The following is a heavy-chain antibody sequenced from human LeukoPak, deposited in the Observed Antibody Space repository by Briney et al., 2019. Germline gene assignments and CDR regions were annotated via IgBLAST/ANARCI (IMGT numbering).Heavy chain of an antibody. CDR2: ISWNSGSI. D-gene: IGHD6-19*01. CDR3: AKDTMAVAGIPITGVLDY. CDR1: GFTFSSYA. Sequence: HPGGSLRLSCAASGFTFSSYAMSWVRQAPGKGLGWVSGISWNSGSIGYADSVKGRFTISRDNAKNSLYLQMNSLRAEDTALYYCAKDTMAVAGIPITGVLDYWGQGTLVTVSS. V-gene: IGHV3-9*01. J-gene: IGHJ4*02.